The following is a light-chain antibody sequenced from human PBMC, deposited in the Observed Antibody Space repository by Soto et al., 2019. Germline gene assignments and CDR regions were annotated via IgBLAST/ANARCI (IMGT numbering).Light chain of an antibody. CDR3: QRHGTSPLYT. CDR1: QSVSSSY. CDR2: GAS. J-gene: IGKJ2*01. Sequence: EIVLTQSPGTLSLSPGERATLSCRASQSVSSSYLAWYQQKPGPAPRLLIYGASSRPTGIPDRFSGSGSGKDFTLTIIRREPEEFSGYCCQRHGTSPLYTFGQGPKLEIK. V-gene: IGKV3-20*01.